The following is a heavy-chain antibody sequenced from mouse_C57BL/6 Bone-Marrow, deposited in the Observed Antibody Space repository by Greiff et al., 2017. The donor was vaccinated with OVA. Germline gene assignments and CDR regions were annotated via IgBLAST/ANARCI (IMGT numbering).Heavy chain of an antibody. D-gene: IGHD1-1*02. Sequence: VQRVESGPELVKPGASVKISCKASGYAFSSSWMNWVKQRPGKGLEWIGWIYPGDGDTNYNGKFKGKATLTADKSSSTAYMQLSSLTSEDSAVYFGARWWIYSYAMDYWGQGTSVTVSS. CDR3: ARWWIYSYAMDY. CDR2: IYPGDGDT. J-gene: IGHJ4*01. V-gene: IGHV1-82*01. CDR1: GYAFSSSW.